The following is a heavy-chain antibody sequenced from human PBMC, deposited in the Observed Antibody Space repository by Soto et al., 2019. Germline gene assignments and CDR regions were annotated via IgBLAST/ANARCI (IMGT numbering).Heavy chain of an antibody. CDR1: GDSVSSNSAA. J-gene: IGHJ3*02. CDR2: TYYRSKWYN. D-gene: IGHD6-6*01. Sequence: SQTLSLTCAISGDSVSSNSAAWNWIRQSPSRGLEWLGRTYYRSKWYNDYAVSVKSRITINPDTSKNQFSLQLNSVTPEDTAVYYCAREVLAARQISDAFDIWGQGTMVTVSS. CDR3: AREVLAARQISDAFDI. V-gene: IGHV6-1*01.